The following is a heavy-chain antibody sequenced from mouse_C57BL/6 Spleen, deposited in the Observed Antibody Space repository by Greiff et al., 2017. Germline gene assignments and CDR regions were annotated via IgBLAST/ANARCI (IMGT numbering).Heavy chain of an antibody. V-gene: IGHV1-52*01. D-gene: IGHD4-1*01. J-gene: IGHJ2*01. CDR3: ARGALTGAFDY. CDR2: IDPSDSET. CDR1: GYTFTSYW. Sequence: QVQLKQPGAELVRPGSSVKLSCKASGYTFTSYWMHWVKQRPIQGLEWIGNIDPSDSETHYNQKFKDKATLTVDKSSSTAYMQLSSLTSEDSAVYYCARGALTGAFDYWGQGTTLTVSS.